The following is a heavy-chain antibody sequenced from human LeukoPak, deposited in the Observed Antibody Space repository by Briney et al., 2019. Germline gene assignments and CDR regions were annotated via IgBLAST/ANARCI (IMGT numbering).Heavy chain of an antibody. D-gene: IGHD3-10*02. V-gene: IGHV3-21*01. Sequence: GGSLRLSCAASGFTFSSYSMNWVRQAPGKGLEWVSSLSSSLSYIYYADSVKGRFTISRDNAKNSLYLQMNSLRAEDTAVYYCAELGITMIGGVWGKGTTVTISS. CDR3: AELGITMIGGV. CDR2: LSSSLSYI. CDR1: GFTFSSYS. J-gene: IGHJ6*04.